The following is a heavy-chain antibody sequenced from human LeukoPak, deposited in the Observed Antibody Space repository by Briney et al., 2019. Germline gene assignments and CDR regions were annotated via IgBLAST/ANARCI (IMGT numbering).Heavy chain of an antibody. CDR3: ARHTRSGYSYGYGA. CDR2: IHYSGST. D-gene: IGHD5-18*01. J-gene: IGHJ5*02. Sequence: SETLSLTCTVSGGPISSSGYYWSWIRQPPGKGLEWIGSIHYSGSTYYNPSLKSRVTISVDTSKNQFSLKVTSVTAADTALYYCARHTRSGYSYGYGAWGQGTLVTVSS. CDR1: GGPISSSGYY. V-gene: IGHV4-39*01.